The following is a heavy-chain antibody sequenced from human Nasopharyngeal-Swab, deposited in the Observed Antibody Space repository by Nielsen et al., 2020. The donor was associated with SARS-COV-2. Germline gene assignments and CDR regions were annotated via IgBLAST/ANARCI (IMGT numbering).Heavy chain of an antibody. Sequence: VSVKVPSYAPGYSSTSYGLSWVRQAPGQGLEWMGWISAYNGNTNYAQKLQGRVTMTTDTSTSTAYMELSRLRSDDTAVYYCARAELRYFDWLPSEWGQGTLVTVSS. D-gene: IGHD3-9*01. CDR1: GYSSTSYG. CDR3: ARAELRYFDWLPSE. CDR2: ISAYNGNT. J-gene: IGHJ4*02. V-gene: IGHV1-18*01.